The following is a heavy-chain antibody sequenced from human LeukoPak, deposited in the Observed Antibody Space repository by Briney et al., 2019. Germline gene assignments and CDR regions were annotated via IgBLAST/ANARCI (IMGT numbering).Heavy chain of an antibody. V-gene: IGHV4-39*01. Sequence: SETLSLTCTVSGGSISSSSYYWGWIRQPPGKGLEGIGSIYYSGSTYYNPSLKSRVTISVDTSKNQFSLKLSSVTAADTAVYYCARTYTLDYGSGSSIDYWGQGTLVTVSS. CDR2: IYYSGST. J-gene: IGHJ4*02. D-gene: IGHD3-10*01. CDR3: ARTYTLDYGSGSSIDY. CDR1: GGSISSSSYY.